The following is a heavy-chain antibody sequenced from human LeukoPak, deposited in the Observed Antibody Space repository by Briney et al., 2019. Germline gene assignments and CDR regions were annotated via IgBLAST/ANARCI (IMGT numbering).Heavy chain of an antibody. CDR3: ARRGGSYDYYYYYGMGV. CDR2: VSGSGGST. V-gene: IGHV3-23*01. D-gene: IGHD1-26*01. CDR1: GFTFSSYA. Sequence: GVSLRLSCAASGFTFSSYAMTWVRQAPGKGLEWVSGVSGSGGSTYYADSVKGRFTISRDNSKNTLYLQMNSLRAEDTAVYYCARRGGSYDYYYYYGMGVWGQGTTVTVSS. J-gene: IGHJ6*02.